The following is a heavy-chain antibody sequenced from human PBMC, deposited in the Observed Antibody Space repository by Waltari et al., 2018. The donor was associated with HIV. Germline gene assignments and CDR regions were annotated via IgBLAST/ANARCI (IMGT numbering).Heavy chain of an antibody. CDR1: GYTFTGNY. D-gene: IGHD6-6*01. CDR2: INPNSGGT. Sequence: QVQLVQSGAEVKKPGASVKVSCKASGYTFTGNYMHGVRQAPGQGLEWMGWINPNSGGTNYAQKFQGRVTMTRDTSISTAYMELSRLRSDDTAVYYCATALYSSSSAGSIDYWGQGTLVTVSS. V-gene: IGHV1-2*02. CDR3: ATALYSSSSAGSIDY. J-gene: IGHJ4*02.